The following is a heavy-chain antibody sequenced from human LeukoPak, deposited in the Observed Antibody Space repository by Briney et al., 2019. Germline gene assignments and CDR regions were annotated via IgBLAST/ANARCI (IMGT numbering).Heavy chain of an antibody. Sequence: PSETLSLTCTVSGGSISSYYWSWIRQPPGKGLEWIGYIYYSGSTNYNPSLKSRVTISVDTSKNQFSLKLSSVTAADTAVYYCARGLYGSGSYPGYWGQGTLVTVSS. D-gene: IGHD3-10*01. V-gene: IGHV4-59*01. CDR3: ARGLYGSGSYPGY. J-gene: IGHJ4*02. CDR1: GGSISSYY. CDR2: IYYSGST.